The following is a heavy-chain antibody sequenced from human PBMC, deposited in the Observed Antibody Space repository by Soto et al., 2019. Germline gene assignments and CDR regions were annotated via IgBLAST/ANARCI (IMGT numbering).Heavy chain of an antibody. D-gene: IGHD2-15*01. CDR1: GFTFSSYA. CDR2: VSIGGST. CDR3: AKRRGAGGHFDY. J-gene: IGHJ4*02. Sequence: GGSLRLSCTASGFTFSSYAMGWVRQGPGKGLEWVAVVSIGGSTHYADSVRGRFTISRDSSKNTLSLQMNSLTAEDTAVYFCAKRRGAGGHFDYWGQGALVTVSS. V-gene: IGHV3-23*01.